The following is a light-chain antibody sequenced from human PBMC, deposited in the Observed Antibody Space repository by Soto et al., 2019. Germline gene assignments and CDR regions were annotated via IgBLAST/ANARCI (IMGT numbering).Light chain of an antibody. V-gene: IGLV2-23*03. CDR1: SSEVANYNL. CDR3: CSYAGSTTFRVL. J-gene: IGLJ2*01. CDR2: EGS. Sequence: QSALTQPASVSGSPGQSITISCTGTSSEVANYNLVSWYQQHPGKAPKLMIYEGSKRPSGVSNRFSGSKSGNTASLTISGLQAEDEADYYCCSYAGSTTFRVLFGGGTKLTVL.